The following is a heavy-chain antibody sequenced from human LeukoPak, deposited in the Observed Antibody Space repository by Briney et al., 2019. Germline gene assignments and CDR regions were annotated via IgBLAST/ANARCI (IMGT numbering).Heavy chain of an antibody. V-gene: IGHV3-30*02. CDR3: AKVQTPGTHFFDY. J-gene: IGHJ4*02. CDR1: GFTFSSYG. CDR2: MRYDGSNK. Sequence: GGSLRLSCEASGFTFSSYGMHWVRQAPGKGLEWVAFMRYDGSNKYYADSVKGRFTISRDNSKNTLYLQMNSLRAEDTAVYYCAKVQTPGTHFFDYWGQGTLVTVSS. D-gene: IGHD6-13*01.